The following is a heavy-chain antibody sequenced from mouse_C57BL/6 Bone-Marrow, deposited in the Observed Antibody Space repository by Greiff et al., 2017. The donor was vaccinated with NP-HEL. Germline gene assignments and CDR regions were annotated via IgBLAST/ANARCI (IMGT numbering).Heavy chain of an antibody. CDR3: ARPDY. V-gene: IGHV1-50*01. CDR1: GYTFTSYW. Sequence: QVQLQQPGAELVKPGASVKLSCKASGYTFTSYWMQWVKQMPGQGLEWIGEIYPAGSSTNYNQNFKGKATMTGDTSSSTAYMQLSSRTSEDSAVYCCARPDYWGQGTTLTGSS. J-gene: IGHJ2*01. CDR2: IYPAGSST.